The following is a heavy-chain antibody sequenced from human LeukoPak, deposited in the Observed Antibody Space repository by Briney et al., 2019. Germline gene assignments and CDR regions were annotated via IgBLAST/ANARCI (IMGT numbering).Heavy chain of an antibody. CDR2: IKQDGSEK. D-gene: IGHD5-12*01. J-gene: IGHJ4*02. CDR3: ARARGGYDFDY. V-gene: IGHV3-7*03. Sequence: GGSLRLFCAASRFTFSSYWMSWVRQAPGKGLEWVANIKQDGSEKYYVDSVKGRFTISRDNAKNSLYLQLNSLRAEDTAVYYCARARGGYDFDYWGQGTLVTVSS. CDR1: RFTFSSYW.